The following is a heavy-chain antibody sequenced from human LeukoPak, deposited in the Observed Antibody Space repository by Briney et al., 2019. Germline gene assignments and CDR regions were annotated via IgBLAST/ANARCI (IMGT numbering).Heavy chain of an antibody. J-gene: IGHJ4*02. CDR2: VSYDPSKQ. D-gene: IGHD5-18*01. CDR1: GFTFTTYS. V-gene: IGHV3-30*04. Sequence: GGSLRLSCAASGFTFTTYSMHWVRQAPGKGLEWVAIVSYDPSKQKYADSVRGRFTISRDNSNNILYLQLNSLRVEDTAIYYCARGSSPWGYTYGCLDSWGQGTLVSVSS. CDR3: ARGSSPWGYTYGCLDS.